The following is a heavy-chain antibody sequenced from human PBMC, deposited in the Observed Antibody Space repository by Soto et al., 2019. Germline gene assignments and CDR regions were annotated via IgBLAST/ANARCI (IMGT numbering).Heavy chain of an antibody. Sequence: PGESLKISCKGSGYSFTSYWIGWVRQMPGKGLEWMGIIYPGDSDTRYSPSFRGQVTISADKSISTAYLQWSSLKASDTAMYYCLRFREHWLVYFDYWGQGTLVPVSS. J-gene: IGHJ4*02. D-gene: IGHD6-19*01. CDR2: IYPGDSDT. CDR1: GYSFTSYW. V-gene: IGHV5-51*01. CDR3: LRFREHWLVYFDY.